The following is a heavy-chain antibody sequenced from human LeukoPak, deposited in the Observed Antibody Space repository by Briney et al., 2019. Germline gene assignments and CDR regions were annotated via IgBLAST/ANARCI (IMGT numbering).Heavy chain of an antibody. Sequence: GGSLRLSCAASRFTFSDYYMSWIRQAPGKGLEWVSYISSSGSTIYYADSVKGRFTISRDNAKNSLYLQMNSLRAEDTAVYYCARDATMVPLYYYYYMDVWGKGTTVTVSS. CDR2: ISSSGSTI. CDR3: ARDATMVPLYYYYYMDV. J-gene: IGHJ6*03. V-gene: IGHV3-11*01. D-gene: IGHD3-10*01. CDR1: RFTFSDYY.